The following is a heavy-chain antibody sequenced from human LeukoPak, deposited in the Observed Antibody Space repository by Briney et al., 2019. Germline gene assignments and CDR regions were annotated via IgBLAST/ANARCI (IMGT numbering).Heavy chain of an antibody. CDR1: GGSISSGDYY. Sequence: PSETLSLTCTVSGGSISSGDYYWSWIRQPPGKGLEWIGYIYYSGSTYYNPSLKSRVTISVDTSKNQFSLKLSSVTAADTAVYYCARDLLNSYYYDSSGYSFGYWGQGTLVTVSS. CDR2: IYYSGST. CDR3: ARDLLNSYYYDSSGYSFGY. J-gene: IGHJ4*02. V-gene: IGHV4-30-4*02. D-gene: IGHD3-22*01.